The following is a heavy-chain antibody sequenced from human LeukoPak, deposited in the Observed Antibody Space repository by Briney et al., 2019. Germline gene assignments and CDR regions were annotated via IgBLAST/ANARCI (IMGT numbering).Heavy chain of an antibody. D-gene: IGHD6-6*01. Sequence: SETLSLTSAVYGGSFSGYYWSWIRQPPGKGLEWIGEINHSGSTNYNPSLKSRVTISVDASKNQFSLKLSSVTAANTAVYYCARDATFEYSSSSWYFDYWGQGTLVTVSS. CDR3: ARDATFEYSSSSWYFDY. V-gene: IGHV4-34*01. CDR2: INHSGST. CDR1: GGSFSGYY. J-gene: IGHJ4*02.